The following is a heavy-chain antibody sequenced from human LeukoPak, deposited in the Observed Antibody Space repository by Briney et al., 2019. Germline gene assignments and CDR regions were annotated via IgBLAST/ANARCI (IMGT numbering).Heavy chain of an antibody. CDR1: GFTFSGYG. CDR3: AKDKSGLEVANTNGYFDY. J-gene: IGHJ4*02. V-gene: IGHV3-30*02. D-gene: IGHD6-19*01. Sequence: PGGSLRLSGAASGFTFSGYGMHWVRQAPGKGLEWVAFIRYDGSNKYYADSVKGRFTISRDNSKNTLYLHVNSLRPEDTAVYYCAKDKSGLEVANTNGYFDYWGQGALVTVSS. CDR2: IRYDGSNK.